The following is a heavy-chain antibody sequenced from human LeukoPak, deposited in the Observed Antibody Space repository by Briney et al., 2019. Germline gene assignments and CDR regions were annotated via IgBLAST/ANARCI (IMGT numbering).Heavy chain of an antibody. D-gene: IGHD1-26*01. CDR1: GYSFTSYW. CDR3: ARHDSGSYFDY. CDR2: IYPGESDT. J-gene: IGHJ4*02. Sequence: SGESLKISCQGSGYSFTSYWIGGVRQLPGKGLEWMGIIYPGESDTRYSPSFQGQVTISADKSISTAYLQWSSLKASDTAMYYCARHDSGSYFDYWGQGTLVTVSS. V-gene: IGHV5-51*01.